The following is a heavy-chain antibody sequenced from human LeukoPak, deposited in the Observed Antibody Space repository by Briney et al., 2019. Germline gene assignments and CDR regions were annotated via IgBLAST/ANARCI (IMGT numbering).Heavy chain of an antibody. CDR3: ARYSSSWYMDY. CDR1: GYTFTSYY. D-gene: IGHD6-13*01. CDR2: INPSGGST. Sequence: ASVKVSCKASGYTFTSYYMHWVRQAPGQGLEWMGIINPSGGSTSYAQKFQGRVTMTRDMSTSTVCMELSSLRSEDTAVYYCARYSSSWYMDYWGQGTLVTVSS. V-gene: IGHV1-46*01. J-gene: IGHJ4*02.